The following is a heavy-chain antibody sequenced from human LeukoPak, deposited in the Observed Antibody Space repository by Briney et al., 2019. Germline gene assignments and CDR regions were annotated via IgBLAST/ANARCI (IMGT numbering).Heavy chain of an antibody. V-gene: IGHV1-2*02. D-gene: IGHD3-10*01. J-gene: IGHJ4*02. CDR2: INPSTGAT. CDR1: GYTFTHYF. Sequence: ASVKVSCKASGYTFTHYFAHWVRQAPGQGLQWMGWINPSTGATSYPQKFQGRVTITRDTSISTAYMELRSLRSDDTAIYYCVRDGGSGSPYDFWGQGTLVTVSS. CDR3: VRDGGSGSPYDF.